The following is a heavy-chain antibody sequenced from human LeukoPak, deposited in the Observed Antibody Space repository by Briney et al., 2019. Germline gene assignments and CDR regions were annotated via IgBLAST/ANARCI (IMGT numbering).Heavy chain of an antibody. CDR1: GGSISSSNW. V-gene: IGHV4-4*02. J-gene: IGHJ4*02. CDR2: IYHSGST. D-gene: IGHD3-22*01. Sequence: SETLSLTCAVSGGSISSSNWWSWVRQPPGKGLEWIGEIYHSGSTNYNPSLKSRVTISVDKSKNQFSLKLSSVTAADTAVYYCASAYYYDSSVFDYWGQGTLVTVSS. CDR3: ASAYYYDSSVFDY.